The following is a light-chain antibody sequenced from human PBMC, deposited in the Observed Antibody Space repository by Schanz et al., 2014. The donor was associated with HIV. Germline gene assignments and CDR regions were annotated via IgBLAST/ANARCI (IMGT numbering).Light chain of an antibody. CDR2: EVS. CDR3: AAWDGGLKGRV. Sequence: QSALTQPASVSGSPGQSITISCTGTSSDVGAYNYVSWYQQHPGKAPKLMIYEVSKRPSGVPDRFSGSKSGTSASLAISGLQSDDEADYYCAAWDGGLKGRVFGGGTKLTVL. J-gene: IGLJ3*02. CDR1: SSDVGAYNY. V-gene: IGLV2-14*01.